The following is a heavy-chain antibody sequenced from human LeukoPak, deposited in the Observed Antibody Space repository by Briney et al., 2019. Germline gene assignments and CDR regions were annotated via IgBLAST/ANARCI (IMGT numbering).Heavy chain of an antibody. CDR2: INPNSGGT. V-gene: IGHV1-2*02. Sequence: ASVKVSCKASGYTFTAYYIHWVRQAPGQGLEWMGFINPNSGGTNYAQNFQGRVTMTRDTSISTAYMELSSLRSDDTAVYYCARDLEGYHYGSGSSPQWGQGTLVTVSS. D-gene: IGHD3-10*01. CDR1: GYTFTAYY. J-gene: IGHJ4*02. CDR3: ARDLEGYHYGSGSSPQ.